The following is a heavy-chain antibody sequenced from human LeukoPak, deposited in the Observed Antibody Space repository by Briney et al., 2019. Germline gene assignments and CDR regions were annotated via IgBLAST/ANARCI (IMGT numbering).Heavy chain of an antibody. V-gene: IGHV4-34*01. J-gene: IGHJ4*02. Sequence: SATLSLTCAVYGGSFSGYYWSWLRQPPGKGLEWIGEINHSGRTNYNPSLKSRVTISVDTSKNQFSLELTSVTAADTAVYYCTRGRSVEQQLDPCDLDYWGQGTLVT. CDR3: TRGRSVEQQLDPCDLDY. D-gene: IGHD6-13*01. CDR1: GGSFSGYY. CDR2: INHSGRT.